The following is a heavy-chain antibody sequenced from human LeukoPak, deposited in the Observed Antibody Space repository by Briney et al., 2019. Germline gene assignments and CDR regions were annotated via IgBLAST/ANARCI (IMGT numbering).Heavy chain of an antibody. V-gene: IGHV4-59*08. Sequence: PSETLSLTCTVSGGSISSYYWSWIRQPPGKGLEWIGYIYYSGSTNYNPSLKSRVTISVDTSKNQFSLKLSSVTAADTAVYYCARGSLVPYYYYYMDVWGKGTTVTVSS. CDR2: IYYSGST. J-gene: IGHJ6*03. CDR3: ARGSLVPYYYYYMDV. D-gene: IGHD6-6*01. CDR1: GGSISSYY.